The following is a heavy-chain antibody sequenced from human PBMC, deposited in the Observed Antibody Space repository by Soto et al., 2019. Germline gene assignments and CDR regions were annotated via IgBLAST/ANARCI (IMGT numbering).Heavy chain of an antibody. Sequence: GGSLRLSCAASGFTFSSYAMSWVRQAPGKGLEWVSYISGSTSHTNYADSVKGRFTISRDNAKNSLSLQMNSLRAEDTAVYYCARGRGAAADYFDFWGQGTLVTVS. CDR2: ISGSTSHT. D-gene: IGHD6-13*01. V-gene: IGHV3-11*05. CDR1: GFTFSSYA. J-gene: IGHJ4*02. CDR3: ARGRGAAADYFDF.